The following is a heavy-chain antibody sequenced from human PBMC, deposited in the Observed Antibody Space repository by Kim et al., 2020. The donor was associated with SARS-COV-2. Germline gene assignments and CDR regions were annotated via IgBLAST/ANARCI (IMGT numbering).Heavy chain of an antibody. D-gene: IGHD3-3*01. Sequence: SQTLSLTCAISGDSVSSNSATWNWIRQSPSRGLEWLGRTYYRSKWYNDYAVSVKSRIIINPATSKNQFSLQLNSVTPEDTAVYYCAREDRITIFGVLVANKFDPWGQGTLVTVSS. CDR3: AREDRITIFGVLVANKFDP. V-gene: IGHV6-1*01. CDR2: TYYRSKWYN. CDR1: GDSVSSNSAT. J-gene: IGHJ5*02.